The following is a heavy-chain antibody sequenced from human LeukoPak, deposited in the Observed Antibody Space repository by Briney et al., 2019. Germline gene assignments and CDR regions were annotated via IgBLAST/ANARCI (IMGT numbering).Heavy chain of an antibody. CDR3: AKGRLVVVAADAFDI. J-gene: IGHJ3*02. D-gene: IGHD2-15*01. CDR1: GFSVSINY. V-gene: IGHV3-53*05. Sequence: GGSLRLSCAASGFSVSINYMSWVRQAPGKGLEWVSVIYSDGSTYYADSVQGRFTISRDNAKNSLYLQMNSLRAEDTALYYCAKGRLVVVAADAFDIWGQGTMVTVSS. CDR2: IYSDGST.